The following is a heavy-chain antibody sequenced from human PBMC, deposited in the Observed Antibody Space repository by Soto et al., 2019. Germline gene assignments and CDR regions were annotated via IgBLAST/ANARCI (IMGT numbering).Heavy chain of an antibody. CDR2: MNPNSGNT. D-gene: IGHD2-2*01. V-gene: IGHV1-8*01. J-gene: IGHJ6*02. CDR3: ARGYCSSTSCYLSYYYYGMDV. Sequence: VGQVKGQGLEWMGWMNPNSGNTGYAQKFQGRVTMTRNTSISTAYMELSSLRSEDTAVYYCARGYCSSTSCYLSYYYYGMDVWGQGPTVTVSS.